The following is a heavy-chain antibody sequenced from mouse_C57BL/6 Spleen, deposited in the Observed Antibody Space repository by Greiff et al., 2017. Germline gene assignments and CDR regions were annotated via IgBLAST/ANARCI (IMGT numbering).Heavy chain of an antibody. Sequence: VQLQQPGAELVKPGASVKMSCKASGYTFTSYWITWVKQRPGQGLEWIGDIYPGSGSTNYNEKFKSKATLTVDTSSSTAYMQLSSLTSEDSAVYYCARLGIYYDYDKGDYWGQGTSVTVSS. CDR1: GYTFTSYW. CDR3: ARLGIYYDYDKGDY. J-gene: IGHJ4*01. CDR2: IYPGSGST. D-gene: IGHD2-4*01. V-gene: IGHV1-55*01.